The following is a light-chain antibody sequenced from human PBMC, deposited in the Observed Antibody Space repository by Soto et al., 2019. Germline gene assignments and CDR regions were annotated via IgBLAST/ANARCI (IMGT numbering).Light chain of an antibody. CDR2: DDS. J-gene: IGLJ1*01. CDR1: NIGRKN. CDR3: QVWDVSTVHYV. V-gene: IGLV3-21*02. Sequence: SYELTQPPSMSVAPGQTARITCGGNNIGRKNVNWYQQKAGQAPVLVVYDDSDRPGGIPERLSGSNSGNTATLTISRVEAGDEADYYCQVWDVSTVHYVFGTGTKVTVL.